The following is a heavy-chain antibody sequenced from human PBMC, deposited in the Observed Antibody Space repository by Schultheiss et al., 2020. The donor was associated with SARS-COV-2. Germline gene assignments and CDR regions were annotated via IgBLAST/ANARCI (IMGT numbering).Heavy chain of an antibody. CDR1: GFTFDDYA. CDR2: ISWNSGSI. V-gene: IGHV3-9*01. Sequence: GGSLRLSCAASGFTFDDYAMHWVRQAPGKGLEWVSGISWNSGSIGYADSVKGRFTISRDNAKNSLYLQMNSLRAEDTAVYYCARDYCSGGSCYRHTYYFDYWGQGTLVTVSS. D-gene: IGHD2-15*01. J-gene: IGHJ4*02. CDR3: ARDYCSGGSCYRHTYYFDY.